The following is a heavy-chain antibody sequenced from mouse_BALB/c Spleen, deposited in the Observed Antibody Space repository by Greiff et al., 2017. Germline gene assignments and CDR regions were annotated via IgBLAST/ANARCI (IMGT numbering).Heavy chain of an antibody. CDR3: ARGVIATVVVPFDY. V-gene: IGHV1-7*01. D-gene: IGHD1-1*01. Sequence: QVQLQQSGAELAKPGASVKMSCKASGYTFTSYWMHWVKQRPGQGLEWIGYINPSTGYTEYNQKFKDKATLTADKSSSTAYMQLSSLTSEDSAVYYCARGVIATVVVPFDYWGQGTTLTVSS. CDR1: GYTFTSYW. CDR2: INPSTGYT. J-gene: IGHJ2*01.